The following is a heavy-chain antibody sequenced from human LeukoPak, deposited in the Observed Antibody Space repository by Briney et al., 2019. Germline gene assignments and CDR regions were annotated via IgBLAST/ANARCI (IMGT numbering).Heavy chain of an antibody. Sequence: GGSLRLSCAASGFTFSTYAMSWVRQALGKGLEWVSGISGSGDSTYYADSVKGRFTISRDNSKNTLYLQMNSLRAEDTAVYYCAKDRGIADWYFDYWGQGTLVTVSS. CDR3: AKDRGIADWYFDY. J-gene: IGHJ4*02. CDR2: ISGSGDST. D-gene: IGHD3-9*01. V-gene: IGHV3-23*01. CDR1: GFTFSTYA.